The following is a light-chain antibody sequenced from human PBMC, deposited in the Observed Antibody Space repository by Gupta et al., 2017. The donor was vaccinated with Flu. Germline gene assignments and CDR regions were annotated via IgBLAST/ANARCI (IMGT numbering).Light chain of an antibody. Sequence: DIVMTQSPASLAVSLGERVTINCKSSQSVLYRSNNKNYLAWYQQKPRQPPKLLIYWASTRESGVPDRFSGSGSGTDFILTISSLQAEDVAVYYCQQYFSTPLTFGGGTKVEIK. CDR1: QSVLYRSNNKNY. CDR2: WAS. J-gene: IGKJ4*01. V-gene: IGKV4-1*01. CDR3: QQYFSTPLT.